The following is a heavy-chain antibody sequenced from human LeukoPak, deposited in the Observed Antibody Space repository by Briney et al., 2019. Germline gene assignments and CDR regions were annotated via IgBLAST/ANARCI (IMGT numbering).Heavy chain of an antibody. Sequence: GGSLRLSCAASGFTFSSYPMYWVRQAQGKGLEWVSALSDSGGDTYYADSVKGRFTISRDNAKNTLYLQMNSLRAEETAVYYCAKGDCSSGSCYFDYWGQGTQVTVSS. CDR3: AKGDCSSGSCYFDY. D-gene: IGHD2-15*01. V-gene: IGHV3-23*01. CDR1: GFTFSSYP. CDR2: LSDSGGDT. J-gene: IGHJ4*02.